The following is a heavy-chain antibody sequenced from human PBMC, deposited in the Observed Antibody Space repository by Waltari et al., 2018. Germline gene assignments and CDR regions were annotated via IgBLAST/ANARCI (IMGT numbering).Heavy chain of an antibody. CDR3: ARSKTSYSSSPADY. CDR2: LNPNSGGT. V-gene: IGHV1-2*02. CDR1: GYTFTGCY. J-gene: IGHJ4*02. D-gene: IGHD6-6*01. Sequence: QVELVQSGAEVKKPGASVKVSCKASGYTFTGCYMHWVRQAPGQGLEWMGWLNPNSGGTKYAQKFQGRVTMTRDTSISTAYMELSRLTSDDTAVYYCARSKTSYSSSPADYWGQGTLVTVSS.